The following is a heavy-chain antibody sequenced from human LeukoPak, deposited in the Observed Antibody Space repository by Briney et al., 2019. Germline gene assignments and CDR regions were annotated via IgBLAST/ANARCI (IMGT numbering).Heavy chain of an antibody. CDR1: GFTFSNYG. J-gene: IGHJ4*02. CDR2: IRYDGSNK. D-gene: IGHD3-3*01. CDR3: AKEGRAYYDFWSGLPPDYFDY. V-gene: IGHV3-30*02. Sequence: PGGSLRLSCAATGFTFSNYGMHWVRQAPGKGLEWVAFIRYDGSNKYYADSVKGRFTISRDNSKNTLYLQMNSLRAEDTAVYYCAKEGRAYYDFWSGLPPDYFDYWGQGTLVTVSS.